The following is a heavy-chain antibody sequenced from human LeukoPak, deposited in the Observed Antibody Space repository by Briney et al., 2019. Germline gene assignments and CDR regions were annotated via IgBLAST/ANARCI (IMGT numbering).Heavy chain of an antibody. CDR1: GGTFSSYA. Sequence: SVKVSCKASGGTFSSYAISWVRLAPGQGLEWMGGIIPIFGTANYAQKFQGRVTITTDESTSTAYMELSSLRSEDTAVYYCARGPGVPYYDSSGYYFGPLTPFDFWGQGTLVTVSS. J-gene: IGHJ4*02. D-gene: IGHD3-22*01. V-gene: IGHV1-69*05. CDR2: IIPIFGTA. CDR3: ARGPGVPYYDSSGYYFGPLTPFDF.